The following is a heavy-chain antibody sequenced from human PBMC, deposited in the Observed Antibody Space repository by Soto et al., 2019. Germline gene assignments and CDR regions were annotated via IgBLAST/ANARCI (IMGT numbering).Heavy chain of an antibody. CDR2: INPNSGGT. V-gene: IGHV1-2*04. J-gene: IGHJ3*02. Sequence: EASVXVSCKASGYTFTGYYMHWVRQAPGQGLEWMGWINPNSGGTNYAQKFQGWVTMTRDTSTNTAYMELSRLRSDDTAVYYYASPVLYSRGWRSRSALDIWGEGTMVTVSS. CDR1: GYTFTGYY. CDR3: ASPVLYSRGWRSRSALDI. D-gene: IGHD6-19*01.